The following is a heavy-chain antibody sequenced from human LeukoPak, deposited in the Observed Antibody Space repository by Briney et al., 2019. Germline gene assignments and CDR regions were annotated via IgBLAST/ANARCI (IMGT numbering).Heavy chain of an antibody. V-gene: IGHV3-23*01. CDR3: AKTGSSGWYYFDY. J-gene: IGHJ4*02. Sequence: PGGSLRLSCAASGFTFSSYAMSWVRQAPGKGLEWVSTVSGSGGSTYYADSAKGRFTISRDNSKNTLYLQMNSLRADDTAVYYCAKTGSSGWYYFDYWGQGTLVTVSS. CDR2: VSGSGGST. D-gene: IGHD6-19*01. CDR1: GFTFSSYA.